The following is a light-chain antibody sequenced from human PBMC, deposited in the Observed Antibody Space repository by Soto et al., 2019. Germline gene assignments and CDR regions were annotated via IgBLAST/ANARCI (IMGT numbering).Light chain of an antibody. CDR3: QQRGVWPLT. J-gene: IGKJ4*01. V-gene: IGKV3D-20*02. CDR2: GAT. CDR1: QSVSSSY. Sequence: EIVLTQSPGTLSLSPGERATLSCRASQSVSSSYLAWYQQKPGQAPRLLVHGATTRATGIPARFSGSGSGTEFTLTISSLQSEDFAVYYCQQRGVWPLTFGGGTKVDIK.